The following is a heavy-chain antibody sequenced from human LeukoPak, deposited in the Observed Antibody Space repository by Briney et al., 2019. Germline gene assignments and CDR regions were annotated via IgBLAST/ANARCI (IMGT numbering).Heavy chain of an antibody. CDR3: ASLREDSGWYVDY. V-gene: IGHV3-23*01. CDR2: ISGSGGST. J-gene: IGHJ4*02. D-gene: IGHD6-19*01. Sequence: GGSLRLSCAASGFTFSSYAMSWVRQAPGKGLEWVSAISGSGGSTYYADSVKGRFTISRDNSKNTLYLQMSSLRAEDTAVYYCASLREDSGWYVDYWGQGTLVTVSS. CDR1: GFTFSSYA.